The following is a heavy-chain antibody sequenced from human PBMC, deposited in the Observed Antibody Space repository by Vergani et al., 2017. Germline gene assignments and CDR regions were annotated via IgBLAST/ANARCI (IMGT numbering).Heavy chain of an antibody. CDR2: TSTDGST. J-gene: IGHJ6*02. CDR1: GGAVNSGSNF. Sequence: QVQLQESGPGLVKPSQTLSLTCSVSGGAVNSGSNFWTWIRQPAGKGLEWIGRTSTDGSTNYNPSLKSRVTVSVDTSKTQISLRLTSVTAEDTAIYYCAGHRGSGCFFPSSYFYGMDVWGHGTTVTVSS. D-gene: IGHD3-10*01. V-gene: IGHV4-61*02. CDR3: AGHRGSGCFFPSSYFYGMDV.